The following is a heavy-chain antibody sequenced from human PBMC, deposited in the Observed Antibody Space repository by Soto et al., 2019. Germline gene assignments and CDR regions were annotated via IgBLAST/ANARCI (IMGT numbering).Heavy chain of an antibody. CDR1: GYTFTSYY. J-gene: IGHJ6*02. CDR3: AADPGYCSGGSCYDPPGGYYYYYGMDV. CDR2: INPSGGST. V-gene: IGHV1-46*01. Sequence: ASVKVSCKASGYTFTSYYMHWVRQAPGQGLEWMGIINPSGGSTSYAQKFQGRVTMTRDTSTSTAYMELSSLRSEDTAVYYCAADPGYCSGGSCYDPPGGYYYYYGMDVWGQGTTVTVSS. D-gene: IGHD2-15*01.